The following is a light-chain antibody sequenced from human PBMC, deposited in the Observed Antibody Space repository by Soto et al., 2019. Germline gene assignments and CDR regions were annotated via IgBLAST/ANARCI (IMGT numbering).Light chain of an antibody. CDR3: QKYGTSPRT. V-gene: IGKV3-20*01. Sequence: EILLTQSPGTLSLSPGERATLSCGASQSISSGYLAWYQQKPGQAPRLLIYGASTRATGIPDRFSGSGSGTDFTLTISRLEPEDFAVYYCQKYGTSPRTFGQGTKVEIK. CDR1: QSISSGY. J-gene: IGKJ1*01. CDR2: GAS.